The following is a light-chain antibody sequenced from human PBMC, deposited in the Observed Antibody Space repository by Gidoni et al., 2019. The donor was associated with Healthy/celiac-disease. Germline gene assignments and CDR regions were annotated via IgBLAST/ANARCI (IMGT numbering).Light chain of an antibody. Sequence: DIQMTQSPSSVSESVGDRVTLTCRASQGISRWLAWYQQKPGKAPKLLIYAASSLQSGVPSRFSGSGSGTDFTLTISSLQPEDFATYYCQQANSFPWTFXXXTKVEIK. CDR3: QQANSFPWT. V-gene: IGKV1-12*01. CDR2: AAS. J-gene: IGKJ1*01. CDR1: QGISRW.